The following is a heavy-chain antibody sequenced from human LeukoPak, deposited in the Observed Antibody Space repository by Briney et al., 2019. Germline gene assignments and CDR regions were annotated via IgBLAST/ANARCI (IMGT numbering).Heavy chain of an antibody. D-gene: IGHD2-2*01. V-gene: IGHV1-2*02. CDR1: GYTFTGYY. CDR3: ARPTECSSTSCQNWFDP. Sequence: ASVKVSCKASGYTFTGYYMHWVRQAPGQGLEWMGWINPNSGGTNYAQKFQGRVTMTRDTSISTAYMELSRLRSDDTAVYYCARPTECSSTSCQNWFDPLRPGNPGHRLL. J-gene: IGHJ5*02. CDR2: INPNSGGT.